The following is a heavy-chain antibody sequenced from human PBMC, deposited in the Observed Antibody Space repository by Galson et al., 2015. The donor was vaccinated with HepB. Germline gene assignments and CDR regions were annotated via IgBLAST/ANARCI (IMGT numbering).Heavy chain of an antibody. V-gene: IGHV1-8*01. J-gene: IGHJ6*03. CDR1: GYTFTSYD. CDR3: ARRMGATKGDYYYYMDV. Sequence: SVKVSCKASGYTFTSYDINWVRQATGQGLEWMGWMNPNSGNTGYAQKFQGRVTMTRNTSISTAYLQWSSLKASDTAMYYCARRMGATKGDYYYYMDVWGKGTTVTVSS. CDR2: MNPNSGNT. D-gene: IGHD1-26*01.